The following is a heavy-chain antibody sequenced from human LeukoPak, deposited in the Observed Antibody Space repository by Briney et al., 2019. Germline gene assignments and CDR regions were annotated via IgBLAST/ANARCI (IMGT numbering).Heavy chain of an antibody. CDR2: INPRTGET. V-gene: IGHV1-2*02. Sequence: ASVKVSCKASGYTFTGYYMHWVRQAPGQGLEWMGWINPRTGETKYAQKFQGRVTMTRDTSISTAYMELSRLRSDDTAVYYCARSYYDSSGYLFYFDYWGQGTLVTVSS. D-gene: IGHD3-22*01. J-gene: IGHJ4*02. CDR3: ARSYYDSSGYLFYFDY. CDR1: GYTFTGYY.